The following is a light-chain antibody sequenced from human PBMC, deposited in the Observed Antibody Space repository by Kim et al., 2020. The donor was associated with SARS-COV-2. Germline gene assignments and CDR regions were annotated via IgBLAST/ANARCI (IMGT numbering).Light chain of an antibody. Sequence: SSELTQDPAVSVALGQTVRITCQGDSLRSYYASWXQQKPGQAPVLVIYGKNNRPSGIPDRFSGSSSGNTASLTIPGAQAEDEADYYCNSRDSSGNLLVFG. J-gene: IGLJ3*02. V-gene: IGLV3-19*01. CDR3: NSRDSSGNLLV. CDR2: GKN. CDR1: SLRSYY.